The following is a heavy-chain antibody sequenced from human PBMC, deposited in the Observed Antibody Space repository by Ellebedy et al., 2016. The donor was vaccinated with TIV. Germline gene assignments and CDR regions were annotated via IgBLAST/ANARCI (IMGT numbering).Heavy chain of an antibody. CDR3: AKTVVSTGNTGYDAFDI. D-gene: IGHD1-7*01. CDR2: ISGSGDDS. J-gene: IGHJ3*02. CDR1: GFTFSGYA. Sequence: PGGSLRFSCAASGFTFSGYAMSWVRQAPGKGLEWVSGISGSGDDSYHADSVRGRFSISRDNSKSTLYLQMTSLRAEDTAVYYCAKTVVSTGNTGYDAFDIWGQGTVVTVSS. V-gene: IGHV3-23*01.